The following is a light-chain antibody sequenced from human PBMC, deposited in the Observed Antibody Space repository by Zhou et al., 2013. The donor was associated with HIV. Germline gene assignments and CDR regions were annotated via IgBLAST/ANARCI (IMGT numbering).Light chain of an antibody. J-gene: IGKJ3*01. Sequence: EIVLTQSPGTLSLSPGESATLSCRASQSISSTYLAWYQQKPGQAPRLLIYGASIRATGIPDRFSGSESGTDFTLTISRLEPEDFAVYFCQQYGSFFGPGTKVDIK. CDR2: GAS. CDR3: QQYGSF. V-gene: IGKV3-20*01. CDR1: QSISSTY.